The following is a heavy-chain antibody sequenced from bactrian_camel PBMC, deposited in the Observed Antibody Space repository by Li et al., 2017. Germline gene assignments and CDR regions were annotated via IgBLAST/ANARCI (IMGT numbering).Heavy chain of an antibody. Sequence: HVQLVESGGGSVQAGESLRLSCTSRYLPSQYHWAWFRQVPGMEREGVAAIGSDGTTNYEDSVKGRFTISQDNAKGTLYLQMNSLKPEDTAMYYCAAAFAQWSLLRPGTFDYWGQGTQVTVS. D-gene: IGHD1*01. V-gene: IGHV3S55*01. CDR3: AAAFAQWSLLRPGTFDY. J-gene: IGHJ6*01. CDR2: IGSDGTT. CDR1: YLPSQYH.